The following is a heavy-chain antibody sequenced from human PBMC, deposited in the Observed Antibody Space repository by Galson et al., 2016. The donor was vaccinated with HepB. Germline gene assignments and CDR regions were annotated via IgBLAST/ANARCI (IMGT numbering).Heavy chain of an antibody. V-gene: IGHV1-18*01. CDR3: TRDVFPGGYLRNRPPVYGMDV. D-gene: IGHD3-10*01. Sequence: QSGAEVKKPGASVRVSCTAFGSSFVDYGISWVRQAPGQGLEWMGWISGYNGNTNYAQDFQGRVAMTTDASSKDNMGLRSLGSDDTALDYWTRDVFPGGYLRNRPPVYGMDVWGQGTTVTVSS. CDR1: GSSFVDYG. J-gene: IGHJ6*02. CDR2: ISGYNGNT.